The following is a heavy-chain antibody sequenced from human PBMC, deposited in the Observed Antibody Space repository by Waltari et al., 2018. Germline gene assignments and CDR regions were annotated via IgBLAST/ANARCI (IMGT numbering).Heavy chain of an antibody. CDR3: AREAGSGIDWYHDY. V-gene: IGHV4-38-2*02. Sequence: QMQESGPGLVKPSETLSLMCSVSDFSISSGFYWGWLRQSPGKGLEWIGSISDSGTTSYNPCLQSRVTISIDTSKHQFSLKLGSVTAADTAVFYCAREAGSGIDWYHDYWGQGILVTVSS. J-gene: IGHJ4*02. CDR1: DFSISSGFY. D-gene: IGHD3-9*01. CDR2: ISDSGTT.